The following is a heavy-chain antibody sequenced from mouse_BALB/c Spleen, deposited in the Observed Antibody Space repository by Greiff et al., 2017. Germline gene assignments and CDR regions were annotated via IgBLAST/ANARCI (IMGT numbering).Heavy chain of an antibody. D-gene: IGHD2-4*01. J-gene: IGHJ4*01. CDR3: TRDDYPLYAMDY. V-gene: IGHV1-69*02. CDR2: IYPSDSYT. CDR1: GYTFTSYW. Sequence: QVQLQQPGAELVRPGASVKLSCKASGYTFTSYWINWVKQRPGQGLEWIGNIYPSDSYTNYNQKFKDKATLTVDKSSSTAYMQLSSPTSEDSAVYYCTRDDYPLYAMDYWGQGTSVTVSS.